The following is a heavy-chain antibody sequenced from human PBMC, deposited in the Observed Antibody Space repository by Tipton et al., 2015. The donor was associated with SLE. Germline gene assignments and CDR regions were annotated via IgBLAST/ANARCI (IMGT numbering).Heavy chain of an antibody. Sequence: SLRLSCAASGFTFSSYSMNWVRQAPGKGLEWVANIKQDGSEKYYVDSVKGRFIISRDNAKNSLYLQQNSLRGEDTAVYYCAKVGRSIMVASFDSGGQGTLVTVSS. CDR2: IKQDGSEK. CDR3: AKVGRSIMVASFDS. J-gene: IGHJ4*02. D-gene: IGHD3-10*01. V-gene: IGHV3-7*01. CDR1: GFTFSSYS.